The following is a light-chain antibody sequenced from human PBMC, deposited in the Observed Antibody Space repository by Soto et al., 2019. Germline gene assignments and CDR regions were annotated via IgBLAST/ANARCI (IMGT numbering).Light chain of an antibody. J-gene: IGKJ5*01. V-gene: IGKV3-11*01. CDR2: ETS. Sequence: EVVMTQSPSTLSVSAGERATLTCRASQSFSSLLAWYQQKPGQAPRLLIFETSNRATGIPARFSGSGAGTDLTLTISILDTEPFAVYYCQQRNHRPSLTFGQGTRLYIK. CDR1: QSFSSL. CDR3: QQRNHRPSLT.